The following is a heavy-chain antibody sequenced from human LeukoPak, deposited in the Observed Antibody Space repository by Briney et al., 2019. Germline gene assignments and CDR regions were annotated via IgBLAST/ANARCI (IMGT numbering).Heavy chain of an antibody. CDR2: IHTSGRT. Sequence: SETLSLTCTVSGGSITSYYWSWIRQPAGKGLEWIGRIHTSGRTNYNPSLKSRLTISVDTSKNQFSLKVTSVTAADTAVYYCARTTEGGYTYDYFYYYYMDVWGKGTTVTISS. V-gene: IGHV4-4*07. CDR3: ARTTEGGYTYDYFYYYYMDV. CDR1: GGSITSYY. J-gene: IGHJ6*03. D-gene: IGHD5-18*01.